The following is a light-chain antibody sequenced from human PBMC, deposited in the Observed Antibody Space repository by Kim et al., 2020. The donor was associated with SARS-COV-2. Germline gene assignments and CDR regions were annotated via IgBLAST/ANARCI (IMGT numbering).Light chain of an antibody. CDR1: KLGDKY. CDR2: QDS. V-gene: IGLV3-1*01. J-gene: IGLJ2*01. Sequence: GSPGKTASITCSVDKLGDKYACWYQQKPGQSPVLVIYQDSKRPSGIPERVSGSNSGNTATLTISGTQAMDEADYYCQAWDSSTAVFGGGTQLTVL. CDR3: QAWDSSTAV.